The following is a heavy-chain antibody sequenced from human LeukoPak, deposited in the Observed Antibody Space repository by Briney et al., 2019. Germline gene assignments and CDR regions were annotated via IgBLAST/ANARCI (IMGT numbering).Heavy chain of an antibody. D-gene: IGHD3-9*01. CDR3: AKGDPPTYYDILTGQDY. Sequence: GGSLRLSCAASGFTFSSYGLHWVRQAPGKGLEWVAVISNDGNNKYYADSVKGRFTISRDNSKNTLFLQMNSLRAEDTAVYYCAKGDPPTYYDILTGQDYWGQGTLVTVSS. J-gene: IGHJ4*02. CDR2: ISNDGNNK. V-gene: IGHV3-30*18. CDR1: GFTFSSYG.